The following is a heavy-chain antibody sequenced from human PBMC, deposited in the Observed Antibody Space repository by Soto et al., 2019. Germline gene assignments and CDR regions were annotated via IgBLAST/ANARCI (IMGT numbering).Heavy chain of an antibody. J-gene: IGHJ6*02. CDR1: GGTFSSYA. D-gene: IGHD2-2*01. CDR2: IIPISDTT. CDR3: ARSQGSSTSLEIYYYYYYGMDV. Sequence: QVRLVQSGAEVKKPGSSVKVSCKASGGTFSSYAISWVRQAPGQGLEWMGGIIPISDTTNYAQKFQGRVTITADESTSTAYMELSSPRSEDTAVYYCARSQGSSTSLEIYYYYYYGMDVWGQGTTVTVSS. V-gene: IGHV1-69*01.